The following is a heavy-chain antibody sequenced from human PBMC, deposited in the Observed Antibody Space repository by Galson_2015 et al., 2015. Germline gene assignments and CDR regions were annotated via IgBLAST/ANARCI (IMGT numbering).Heavy chain of an antibody. V-gene: IGHV3-48*01. J-gene: IGHJ6*02. D-gene: IGHD1-7*01. CDR2: KRRSSSNI. Sequence: SLRLSCAASGFSFSTYRMNWVRQAPGKGLGRVSLKRRSSSNISYADSVKGRFTISRDNARNSVFLQMNSLRAEDTAVYYCARKRLAGTPGGAFDVWGQGTTVTVS. CDR3: ARKRLAGTPGGAFDV. CDR1: GFSFSTYR.